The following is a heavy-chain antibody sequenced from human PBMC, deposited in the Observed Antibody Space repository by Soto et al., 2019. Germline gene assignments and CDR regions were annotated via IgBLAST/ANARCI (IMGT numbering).Heavy chain of an antibody. V-gene: IGHV3-74*01. J-gene: IGHJ4*02. CDR2: INTDGSST. CDR3: SNRGVHPLGLSF. D-gene: IGHD1-1*01. CDR1: GFTFSSFW. Sequence: EVQLVESGGGLVQPGGSLRLSCAVSGFTFSSFWMHWVRQAPGEGLVWVSRINTDGSSTSYADSVTGRFTISRDNAKNTLYLHMNSMRVEDTAIYYCSNRGVHPLGLSFWGQGPLVTVSS.